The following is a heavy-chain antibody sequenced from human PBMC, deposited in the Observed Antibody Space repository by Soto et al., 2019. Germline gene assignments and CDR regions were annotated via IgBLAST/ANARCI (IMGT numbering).Heavy chain of an antibody. CDR2: INHSGST. CDR3: ARGASARRFDY. J-gene: IGHJ4*02. Sequence: PSETLSLTCAVYGGSFSGYYWSWIRQPPGKGLEWIGEINHSGSTNYNPSLKSRVTISVDTSKNQFSLKLSSVTAADTAVYYCARGASARRFDYWGQGTLVTVSS. V-gene: IGHV4-34*01. CDR1: GGSFSGYY.